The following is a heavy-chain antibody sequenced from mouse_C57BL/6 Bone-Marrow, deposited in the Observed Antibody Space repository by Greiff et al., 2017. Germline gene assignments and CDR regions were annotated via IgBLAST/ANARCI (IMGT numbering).Heavy chain of an antibody. D-gene: IGHD2-5*01. CDR3: ARSYYSNYLDY. CDR2: ISNGGGST. V-gene: IGHV5-12*01. Sequence: EVNLVESGGGLVQPGGSLKLSCAASGFTFSDYYMYWVRQTPEKRLEWVAYISNGGGSTEYPDTVKGRFTISRDNAKNTLYLQMSRLKSEDNAMYYSARSYYSNYLDYWGQGTTLTVSS. CDR1: GFTFSDYY. J-gene: IGHJ2*01.